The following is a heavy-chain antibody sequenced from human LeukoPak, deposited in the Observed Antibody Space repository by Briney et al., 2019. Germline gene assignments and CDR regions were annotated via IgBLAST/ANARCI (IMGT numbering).Heavy chain of an antibody. CDR2: INPSGGST. CDR3: ARSGPRNWFDP. D-gene: IGHD1-14*01. CDR1: GYTFTSYY. V-gene: IGHV1-46*01. Sequence: ASVKVSCKASGYTFTSYYMHWVRQAPGQGLEWMGIINPSGGSTSYAQKFQGRVTMTRDTSTSTVYTELSSLRSEDTAVYYCARSGPRNWFDPWGQGTLVTVSS. J-gene: IGHJ5*02.